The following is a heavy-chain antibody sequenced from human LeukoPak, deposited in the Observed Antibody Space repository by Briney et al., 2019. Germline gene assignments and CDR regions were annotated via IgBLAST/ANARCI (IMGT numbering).Heavy chain of an antibody. CDR1: GFTFSSYG. D-gene: IGHD3-3*01. CDR2: IKSKTDGGTT. V-gene: IGHV3-15*01. J-gene: IGHJ4*02. Sequence: PGGSLRLSCAASGFTFSSYGVSWVRQAPGKGLEWVGRIKSKTDGGTTDYAAPVKGRFTVSRDDSKNTLYLQMNSLKTEDTAVYYCTTSISDFWSGYSDYWGQGTLVTVSS. CDR3: TTSISDFWSGYSDY.